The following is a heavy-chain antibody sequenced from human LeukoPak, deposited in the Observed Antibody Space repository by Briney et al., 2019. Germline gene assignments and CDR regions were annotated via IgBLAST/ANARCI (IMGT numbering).Heavy chain of an antibody. D-gene: IGHD2-21*02. CDR2: INHSGST. CDR1: GGSFSGYY. V-gene: IGHV4-34*01. Sequence: SETLSLTCAVYGGSFSGYYWSWIRQPPGKGLEWIGEINHSGSTNYNPSLKSRVTISVDTSKNQFSLKLSPVTAADTAVYYCARDGGGWFSLDYWGQGTLVTVSS. CDR3: ARDGGGWFSLDY. J-gene: IGHJ4*02.